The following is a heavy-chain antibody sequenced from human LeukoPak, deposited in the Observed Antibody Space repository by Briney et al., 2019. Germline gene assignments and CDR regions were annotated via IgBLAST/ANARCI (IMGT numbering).Heavy chain of an antibody. CDR3: TRVDGNYYYGMDV. J-gene: IGHJ6*02. V-gene: IGHV6-1*01. CDR2: TYYRSKWYI. D-gene: IGHD1-1*01. Sequence: SQTLSLTCAISGDSVSSNSASWSWIRQSPSRGLEWLGRTYYRSKWYIEYAVSVRGRITINPDTSKNQFSLHLNSVTPEDTAVYYCTRVDGNYYYGMDVWGQGTTVTVS. CDR1: GDSVSSNSAS.